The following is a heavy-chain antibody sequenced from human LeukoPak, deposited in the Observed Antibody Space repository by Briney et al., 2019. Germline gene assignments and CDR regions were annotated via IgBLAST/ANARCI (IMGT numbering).Heavy chain of an antibody. J-gene: IGHJ6*02. CDR1: GFTFSSYA. CDR3: ARGTEYYYYGMDV. CDR2: ISYDGSNK. Sequence: PGGSLRLSCAASGFTFSSYAMHWVRQAPGKGLEWVAVISYDGSNKYYADSVKGRFTISRDNSKNTLYLQMNSLRAEDTAVYYCARGTEYYYYGMDVWGQGTTVTVSS. V-gene: IGHV3-30*04. D-gene: IGHD1-1*01.